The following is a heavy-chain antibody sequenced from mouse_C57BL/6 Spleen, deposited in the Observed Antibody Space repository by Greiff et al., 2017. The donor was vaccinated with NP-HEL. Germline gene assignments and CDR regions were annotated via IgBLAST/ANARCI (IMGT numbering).Heavy chain of an antibody. J-gene: IGHJ3*01. D-gene: IGHD3-2*02. CDR2: INYDGSST. CDR3: ARGGTAQAPWFAY. V-gene: IGHV5-16*01. CDR1: GFTFSDYY. Sequence: EVQRVESEGGLVQPGSSMKLSCTASGFTFSDYYMAWVRQVPEKGLEWVANINYDGSSTYYLDSLKSRFIISRDNAKNILYLQMSSLKSEDTATYYCARGGTAQAPWFAYWGQGTLVTVSA.